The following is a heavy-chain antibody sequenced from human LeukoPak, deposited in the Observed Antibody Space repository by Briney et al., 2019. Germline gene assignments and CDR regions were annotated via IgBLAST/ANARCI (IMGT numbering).Heavy chain of an antibody. CDR1: GFTFSSYS. J-gene: IGHJ3*02. V-gene: IGHV3-48*01. D-gene: IGHD6-19*01. CDR3: ARASSGWSNAFDI. CDR2: ISSSSSTI. Sequence: GRSLRLSYAASGFTFSSYSMNWVRQAPGKGLEWVSYISSSSSTIYYADSVKGRFTISRDNAKNSLYLQMNSLRAEDTAVYYCARASSGWSNAFDIWGQGTMVTVSS.